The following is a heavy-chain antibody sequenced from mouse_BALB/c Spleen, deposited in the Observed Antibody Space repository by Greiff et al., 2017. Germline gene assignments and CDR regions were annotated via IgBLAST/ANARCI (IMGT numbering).Heavy chain of an antibody. V-gene: IGHV7-3*02. J-gene: IGHJ4*01. CDR2: IRNKANGYTT. CDR3: ARVATWGYAMDY. Sequence: EVQRVESGGGLVQPGGSLRLSCATSGFTFTDYYMSWVRQPPGKALEWLGFIRNKANGYTTEYSASVKGRFTISRDNSQSILYLQMNTLRAEDSATYYCARVATWGYAMDYWGQGTSVTVSS. CDR1: GFTFTDYY. D-gene: IGHD1-2*01.